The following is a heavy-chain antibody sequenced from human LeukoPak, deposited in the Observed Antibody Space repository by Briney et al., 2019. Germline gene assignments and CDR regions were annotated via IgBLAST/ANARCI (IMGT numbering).Heavy chain of an antibody. CDR2: ISSSSSYI. V-gene: IGHV3-21*01. CDR1: GFTFSSYA. D-gene: IGHD3-22*01. CDR3: ARDGSVTMKNY. Sequence: GGSLRLSCAASGFTFSSYAMSWVRQAPGKGLEWVSSISSSSSYIYYADSVKGRFTISRDNAKNSLYLQMNSLRAEDTAVYYCARDGSVTMKNYWGQGTLVTVSS. J-gene: IGHJ4*02.